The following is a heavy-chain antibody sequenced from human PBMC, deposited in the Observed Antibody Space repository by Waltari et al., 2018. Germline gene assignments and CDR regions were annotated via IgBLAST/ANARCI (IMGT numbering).Heavy chain of an antibody. V-gene: IGHV4-34*01. J-gene: IGHJ6*02. CDR1: GGSFSGYY. CDR3: ARHRAGYYDSSGYQYYYYYYGMDV. D-gene: IGHD3-22*01. CDR2: IKHSGST. Sequence: QVQLQQWGAGLLKPSETLSLTCAVYGGSFSGYYWSWIRQPPGKGLEWIGEIKHSGSTNYNPSLKSRITISVDTSKNQFSLKLSSVTAADTAVYYCARHRAGYYDSSGYQYYYYYYGMDVWGQGTTVTVSS.